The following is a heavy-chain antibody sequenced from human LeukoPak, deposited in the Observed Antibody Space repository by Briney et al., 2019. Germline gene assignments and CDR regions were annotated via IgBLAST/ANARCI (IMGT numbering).Heavy chain of an antibody. CDR2: INTDGSST. CDR1: GFTFSSYW. CDR3: ARGITMIVVAHDY. V-gene: IGHV3-74*01. J-gene: IGHJ4*02. D-gene: IGHD3-22*01. Sequence: GGSLRLSCAASGFTFSSYWMHWVRQAPGKGLVWVSRINTDGSSTSYADSVKGRFTISRDNAKNTLYLQMNSLRGEDTAVYYCARGITMIVVAHDYWGQGTLVTVSS.